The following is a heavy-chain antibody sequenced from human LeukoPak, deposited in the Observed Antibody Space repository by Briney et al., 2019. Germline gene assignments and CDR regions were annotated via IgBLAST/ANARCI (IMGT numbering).Heavy chain of an antibody. CDR1: GFTFSSYG. D-gene: IGHD2-2*01. J-gene: IGHJ6*03. CDR2: IRYDGSNK. CDR3: AKEGTSYYYMDV. V-gene: IGHV3-30*02. Sequence: PGGSLRLSCAASGFTFSSYGMHWVRQAPGKGLEWVAFIRYDGSNKYYADSVKGRFTISRDNSKNTLYLQMNSLRAEDTAVYYCAKEGTSYYYMDVWGKGTTATVSS.